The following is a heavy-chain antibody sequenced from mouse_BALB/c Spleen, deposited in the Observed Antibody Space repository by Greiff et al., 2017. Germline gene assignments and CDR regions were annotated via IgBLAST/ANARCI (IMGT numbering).Heavy chain of an antibody. CDR3: ATHPPIYYDYWYFDV. J-gene: IGHJ1*01. CDR2: IWGGGST. D-gene: IGHD2-4*01. Sequence: VKLVESGPGLVAPSQSLSITCTVSGFSLTDYGVSWIRQPPGKGLEWLGVIWGGGSTYYNSALKSRLSISKDNSKSQVFLKMNSLQTDDTAMYYCATHPPIYYDYWYFDVWGAGTTVTVSS. CDR1: GFSLTDYG. V-gene: IGHV2-6-5*01.